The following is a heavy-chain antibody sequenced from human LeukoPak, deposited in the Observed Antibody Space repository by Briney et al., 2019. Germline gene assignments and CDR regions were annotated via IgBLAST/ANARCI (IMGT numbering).Heavy chain of an antibody. D-gene: IGHD1-26*01. CDR3: ARDRKAWDYD. CDR1: GFTFSDYY. Sequence: GGSLRLSCAASGFTFSDYYMNWIRQAPGKGLEWVSYISSSGSNIYYADSVKGRFTISRDNAKNSLYLQMNSLRAEDTAVYYCARDRKAWDYDWGQGTLVTVSS. J-gene: IGHJ4*02. CDR2: ISSSGSNI. V-gene: IGHV3-11*01.